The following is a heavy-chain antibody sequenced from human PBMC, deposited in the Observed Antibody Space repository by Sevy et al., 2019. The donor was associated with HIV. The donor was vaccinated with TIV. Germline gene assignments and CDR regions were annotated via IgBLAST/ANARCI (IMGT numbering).Heavy chain of an antibody. CDR1: GGSISSYY. CDR2: IYYSGST. Sequence: SETLSLTCTVSGGSISSYYWSWIRQPPGKGLEWIGYIYYSGSTNYNPSLKSRVTISVDTSKNQLSLKLSSVTAADTAGYYCARGKYYYGSGSYKSPNWFDPWGQGTLVTVSS. D-gene: IGHD3-10*01. J-gene: IGHJ5*02. V-gene: IGHV4-59*01. CDR3: ARGKYYYGSGSYKSPNWFDP.